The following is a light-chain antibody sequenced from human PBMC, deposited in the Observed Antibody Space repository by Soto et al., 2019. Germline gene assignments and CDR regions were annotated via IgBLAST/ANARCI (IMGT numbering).Light chain of an antibody. Sequence: QSVLTQPPSASGFPGPSFTISCTGTSSDVGGYNYVSWYQQHPGTAPKLMIYEVSKRPSGVPDRFSGSNSGNTASLTVSGLQAEDEADYYCSSYAGSNNFEVFGTGTKVTVL. CDR3: SSYAGSNNFEV. V-gene: IGLV2-8*01. J-gene: IGLJ1*01. CDR1: SSDVGGYNY. CDR2: EVS.